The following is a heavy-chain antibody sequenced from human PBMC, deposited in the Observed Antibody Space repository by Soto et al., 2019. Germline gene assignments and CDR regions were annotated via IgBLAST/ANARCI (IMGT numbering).Heavy chain of an antibody. CDR2: IFHTGIT. V-gene: IGHV4-4*02. Sequence: TSETLSLTCAVSGGSISSSNWWSWVRQPPGKGLEWIGEIFHTGITSYNPSLKSRVTISVDKSKNLFSLNLSSVTAADTAVYYCARTDYYDSSAYFDYWGRGTLVTVSS. CDR1: GGSISSSNW. J-gene: IGHJ4*02. CDR3: ARTDYYDSSAYFDY. D-gene: IGHD3-22*01.